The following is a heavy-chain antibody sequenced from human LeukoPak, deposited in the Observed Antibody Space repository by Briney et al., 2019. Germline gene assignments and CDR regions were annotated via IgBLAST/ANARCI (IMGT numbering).Heavy chain of an antibody. J-gene: IGHJ4*02. CDR3: ARNSEAGYPTTFDY. Sequence: SQTLSLTCAISGDSVSSNSAAWNWIRQSPSRGLEWLGRTYYRSKWYNDYAVSVKSRITINPDTSKNQFSLQLNSVTPEGTAVYYCARNSEAGYPTTFDYWGQGTLVTVSS. CDR1: GDSVSSNSAA. V-gene: IGHV6-1*01. D-gene: IGHD1-26*01. CDR2: TYYRSKWYN.